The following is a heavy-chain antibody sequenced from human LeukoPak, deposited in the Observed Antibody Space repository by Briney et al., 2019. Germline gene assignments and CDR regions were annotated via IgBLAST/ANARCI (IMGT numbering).Heavy chain of an antibody. D-gene: IGHD3-9*01. CDR3: ASFEEDSDYFDY. CDR2: ISGGGSI. Sequence: GGSLRLSCAASGFTFSSYAMNWVRQAPGKGLEWVSAISGGGSIYYADSVKGRFTISRDNTHNFLYLQMTSLRAEDTSVYYCASFEEDSDYFDYWGQGTLVAVSS. CDR1: GFTFSSYA. V-gene: IGHV3-23*01. J-gene: IGHJ4*02.